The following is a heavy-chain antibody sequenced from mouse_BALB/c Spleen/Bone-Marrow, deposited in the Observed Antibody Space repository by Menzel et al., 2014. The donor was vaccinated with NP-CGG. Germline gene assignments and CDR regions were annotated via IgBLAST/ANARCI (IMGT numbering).Heavy chain of an antibody. Sequence: QVQLQQSGADLVRPGSSVKISCKTSGFSFSMYWMNWVKQGPGQGLEWIGQIYPGDGDTEYNGRFKGKATLTADKSSSTAYMQLSSLTSEDSAVYFCARPGWEGFADWGQGTTLTVSS. D-gene: IGHD1-1*02. CDR3: ARPGWEGFAD. CDR2: IYPGDGDT. V-gene: IGHV1-80*01. CDR1: GFSFSMYW. J-gene: IGHJ2*01.